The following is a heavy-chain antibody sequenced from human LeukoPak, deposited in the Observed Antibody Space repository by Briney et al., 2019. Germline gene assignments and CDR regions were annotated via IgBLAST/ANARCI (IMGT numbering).Heavy chain of an antibody. CDR3: AREATWGQWYFDH. CDR1: GFSFSNHG. Sequence: GGSLRLSCVASGFSFSNHGMHWVRQAPRKGLEWVSVIARDGGAKFYADSVKGRFTLSRDNSKNMFFLQMNFLTVEDTAIYYCAREATWGQWYFDHWGQGTPVTVSS. V-gene: IGHV3-30*03. CDR2: IARDGGAK. D-gene: IGHD6-19*01. J-gene: IGHJ4*02.